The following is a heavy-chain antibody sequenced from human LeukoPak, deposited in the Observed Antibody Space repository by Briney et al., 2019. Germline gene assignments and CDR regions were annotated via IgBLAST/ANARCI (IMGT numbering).Heavy chain of an antibody. V-gene: IGHV3-23*01. J-gene: IGHJ4*02. CDR1: GFTFSSYA. Sequence: GGSLRLSCAASGFTFSSYAMSWVRQAPGKGPEWVSAISGSGGSTYYADSVKGRFTISRDNSKNTLYLQMNSLRAEDTAVYYCAKYTDCSGGSCYSAFDYWGQGTLVTVSS. CDR2: ISGSGGST. D-gene: IGHD2-15*01. CDR3: AKYTDCSGGSCYSAFDY.